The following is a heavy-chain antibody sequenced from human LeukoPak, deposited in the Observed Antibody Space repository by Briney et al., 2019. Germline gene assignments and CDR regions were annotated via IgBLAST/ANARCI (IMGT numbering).Heavy chain of an antibody. Sequence: GESLKISCKGSGYSFTSYWIGWVRQMPGKGLEWMGIIYPGGSDTRYSPSFQGQVTISADKSTSTAYLQWSSLKASDTAMYYCARGVREWFGESPYYFDYWGQGTLVTVSS. CDR2: IYPGGSDT. CDR3: ARGVREWFGESPYYFDY. CDR1: GYSFTSYW. J-gene: IGHJ4*02. V-gene: IGHV5-51*01. D-gene: IGHD3-10*01.